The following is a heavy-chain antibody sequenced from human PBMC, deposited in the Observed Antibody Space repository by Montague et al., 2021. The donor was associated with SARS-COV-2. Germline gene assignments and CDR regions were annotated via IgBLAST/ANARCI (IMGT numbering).Heavy chain of an antibody. CDR3: VKGKFFNKL. CDR1: GFTFSYYA. D-gene: IGHD2/OR15-2a*01. V-gene: IGHV3-23*03. CDR2: IYGVGRT. Sequence: SLRLSCAASGFTFSYYAMNWVRQAPGKGLEWVSVIYGVGRTDYRDSVKGRFTISRDDSKDELYLQMNSLRVEDTAVYYCVKGKFFNKLWGQGTLVTVSS. J-gene: IGHJ4*02.